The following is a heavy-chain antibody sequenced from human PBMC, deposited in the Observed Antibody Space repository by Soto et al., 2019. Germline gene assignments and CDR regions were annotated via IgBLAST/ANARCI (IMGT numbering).Heavy chain of an antibody. V-gene: IGHV1-18*04. CDR3: ARDRQWLRYNWFDP. CDR1: GYTFTSYG. CDR2: ISAYNGNT. J-gene: IGHJ5*02. Sequence: ASVKVSCKASGYTFTSYGISWVRQAPGKGLEWMGWISAYNGNTNYAQKLQGRVTMTTDTSTSTAYMELRSLRSDDTAVYYCARDRQWLRYNWFDPWGQGTLVTVSS. D-gene: IGHD6-19*01.